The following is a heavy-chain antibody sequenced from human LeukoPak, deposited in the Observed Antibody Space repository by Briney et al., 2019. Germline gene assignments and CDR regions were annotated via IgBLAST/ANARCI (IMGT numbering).Heavy chain of an antibody. J-gene: IGHJ4*02. CDR2: ISGSGGST. V-gene: IGHV3-23*01. CDR1: GFTFSSYA. CDR3: ARDQRRYCSGGSCYSASDY. Sequence: PGGSLRLSCAASGFTFSSYAMSWVRQAPGKGLEWVSAISGSGGSTYYADSVKGRFTISRDNSKNTLYLQMNSLRAEDTAVYYCARDQRRYCSGGSCYSASDYWGQGTLVTVSS. D-gene: IGHD2-15*01.